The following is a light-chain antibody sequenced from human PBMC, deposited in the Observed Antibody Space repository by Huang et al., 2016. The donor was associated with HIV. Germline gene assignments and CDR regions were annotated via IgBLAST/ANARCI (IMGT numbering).Light chain of an antibody. CDR3: QQYDNWPPGLT. CDR1: QNIRNS. Sequence: EIVMTQSPATLSVSPGGGATLSCRASQNIRNSLAWYQLNPGRAPRLLIYDTSTRASGVPARFSGSGSGTEFTLTISGLQSEDFAVYFCQQYDNWPPGLTFGGGTKVEI. CDR2: DTS. V-gene: IGKV3D-15*01. J-gene: IGKJ4*01.